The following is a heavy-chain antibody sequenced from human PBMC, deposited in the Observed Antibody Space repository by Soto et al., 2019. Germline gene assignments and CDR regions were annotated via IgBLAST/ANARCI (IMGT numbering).Heavy chain of an antibody. Sequence: KASETLSLTFTVSGGSISSGDYYWSWIRQHPGKGLEWIGYIYYSGSTYYNPSLKSRLTISIDTSKNQFSLKLSSVTAADTAVYYCAREKHCSSTRCSWFDPWGQGTLVTVSS. D-gene: IGHD2-2*01. CDR3: AREKHCSSTRCSWFDP. CDR2: IYYSGST. V-gene: IGHV4-31*03. J-gene: IGHJ5*02. CDR1: GGSISSGDYY.